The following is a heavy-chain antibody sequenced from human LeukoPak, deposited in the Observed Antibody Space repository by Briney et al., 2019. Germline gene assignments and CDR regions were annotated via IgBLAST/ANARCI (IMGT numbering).Heavy chain of an antibody. V-gene: IGHV3-43*02. D-gene: IGHD3-22*01. CDR2: IGGDGGST. Sequence: QPGGSLRLSCAASGFTFDDYAMHWVRQAPGKGLEWVSLIGGDGGSTYYADSVKGRFTISRDNSKNSLYLQMNSLRTEDTALYYCAKDWGAYYDSSGFYSRDFDYWGQGTLVTVSS. J-gene: IGHJ4*02. CDR1: GFTFDDYA. CDR3: AKDWGAYYDSSGFYSRDFDY.